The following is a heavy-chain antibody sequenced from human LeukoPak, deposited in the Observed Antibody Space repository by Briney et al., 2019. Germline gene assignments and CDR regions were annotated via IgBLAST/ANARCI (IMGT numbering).Heavy chain of an antibody. CDR1: GGSISSSSYY. Sequence: SETLSLTCTVSGGSISSSSYYWGWIRQPPGKRLEWIGSIYYSGSTYYNPSLKSRVTISVDTSKNQFSLKLSSVTAADTAVYYCARYYYDSSGYDYWGQGTLVTVSS. CDR2: IYYSGST. D-gene: IGHD3-22*01. J-gene: IGHJ4*02. V-gene: IGHV4-39*01. CDR3: ARYYYDSSGYDY.